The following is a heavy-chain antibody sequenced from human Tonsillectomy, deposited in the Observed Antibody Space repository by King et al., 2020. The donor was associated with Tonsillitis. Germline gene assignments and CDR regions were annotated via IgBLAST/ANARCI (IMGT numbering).Heavy chain of an antibody. D-gene: IGHD3-10*01. J-gene: IGHJ4*02. CDR1: GYTFSSYG. Sequence: QLVQSGAEVKKPGASVKVSCKASGYTFSSYGFSWVRQAPGQGLEWMGWISAYNGITNYAPNFQGRVTMTTDRSTSTAYMELRSLTSDDTAVYFCARDRTSTLVRGVIRPLGYWGQGTLGTVSS. V-gene: IGHV1-18*01. CDR2: ISAYNGIT. CDR3: ARDRTSTLVRGVIRPLGY.